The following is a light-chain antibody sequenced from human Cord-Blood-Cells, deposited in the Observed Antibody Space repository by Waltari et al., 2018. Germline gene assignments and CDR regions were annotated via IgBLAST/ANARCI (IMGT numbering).Light chain of an antibody. V-gene: IGKV1-33*01. J-gene: IGKJ2*01. CDR1: QDIINY. CDR3: QQYDNLPYT. CDR2: DAS. Sequence: DIQMPQSPFSLSASVGDRVTITCQASQDIINYLIWYQQKPGKAPKLLIYDASNLETGVPSRFSGIGSGTDFTFTISSLQPEDIATYYCQQYDNLPYTFGQGTKLEIK.